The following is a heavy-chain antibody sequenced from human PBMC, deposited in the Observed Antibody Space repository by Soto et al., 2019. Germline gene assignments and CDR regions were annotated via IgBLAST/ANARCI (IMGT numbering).Heavy chain of an antibody. J-gene: IGHJ6*02. CDR3: AKDSLGQDYIDYYYYGMDV. V-gene: IGHV3-23*01. D-gene: IGHD4-4*01. Sequence: GSLRLSCAASGFTFSSYAMSWVRQAPGKGLEWVSAISGSGGSTYYADSVKGRFTISRDNSKNTLYLQMNSLRAEDTAVYYCAKDSLGQDYIDYYYYGMDVWGQGTTVTVSS. CDR2: ISGSGGST. CDR1: GFTFSSYA.